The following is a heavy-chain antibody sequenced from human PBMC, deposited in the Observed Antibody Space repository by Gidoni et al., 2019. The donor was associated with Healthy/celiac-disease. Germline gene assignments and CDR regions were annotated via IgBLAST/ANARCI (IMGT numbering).Heavy chain of an antibody. CDR3: ARDQVAGTASYYYYGMDV. V-gene: IGHV3-30-3*01. Sequence: QVQLVESGGGVVQPGRSLRLSCPASGFTFSSYPMHWVRQAPGKGLEWLAVISDDGSNKYYAASVKGRFTISRDNSKNTLYLQMNSLRAEDTAVYYCARDQVAGTASYYYYGMDVWGQGTTVTVSS. CDR2: ISDDGSNK. D-gene: IGHD6-19*01. J-gene: IGHJ6*02. CDR1: GFTFSSYP.